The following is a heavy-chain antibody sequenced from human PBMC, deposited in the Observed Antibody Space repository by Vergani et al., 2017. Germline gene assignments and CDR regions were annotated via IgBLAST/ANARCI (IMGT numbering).Heavy chain of an antibody. CDR2: IKRDGSIT. V-gene: IGHV3-74*03. Sequence: DVHLAESGGGFFQPGGSLRLSCSASGFSFNSYWMHWVRQVPGKGLLWVSRIKRDGSITAYAVSVKGRFTISRDNAQNTLYLKMNSLRVEDTGVYYCARARXMETCYMSNWLDSRGQGTLVTVSS. CDR3: ARARXMETCYMSNWLDS. J-gene: IGHJ5*01. D-gene: IGHD3-9*01. CDR1: GFSFNSYW.